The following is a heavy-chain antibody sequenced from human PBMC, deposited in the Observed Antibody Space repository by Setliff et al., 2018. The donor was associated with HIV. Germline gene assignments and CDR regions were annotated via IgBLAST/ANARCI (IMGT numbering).Heavy chain of an antibody. CDR1: GGSINTGSYY. CDR2: IYYSGST. Sequence: PSETLSLTCTVSGGSINTGSYYWGWIRQPPGKGLESIGTIYYSGSTYYKSSLKSRLTISVDTSKNQFSLKMSSVTAADMAVYYCARDNSYYYGSGSHYWYGMDVWGQGTTVTVSS. D-gene: IGHD3-10*01. V-gene: IGHV4-39*07. CDR3: ARDNSYYYGSGSHYWYGMDV. J-gene: IGHJ6*01.